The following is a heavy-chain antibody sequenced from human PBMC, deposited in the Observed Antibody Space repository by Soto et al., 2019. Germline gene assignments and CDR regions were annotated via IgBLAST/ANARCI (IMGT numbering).Heavy chain of an antibody. CDR1: GFTFSSYA. V-gene: IGHV3-30-3*01. Sequence: PGGSLRLSCAASGFTFSSYAMHWFRQAPGKGLEWVAVISYDGSNKYYADSVKGRFTISRDNSKNTLYLQMNSLRAEDTAVYYCVSAAGSWVYWGQGTLVTVSS. CDR3: VSAAGSWVY. CDR2: ISYDGSNK. D-gene: IGHD6-13*01. J-gene: IGHJ4*02.